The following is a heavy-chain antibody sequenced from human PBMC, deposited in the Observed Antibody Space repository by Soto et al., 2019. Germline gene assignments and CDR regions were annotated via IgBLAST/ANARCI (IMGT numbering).Heavy chain of an antibody. Sequence: SETLSLTCTVSGGSISSYYWSWIRQPPGKGLEWIGYIYYSGSTNYNPSLKSRVTISVDTSKNQFSLKLSSVTAADTALYYCARQESSGHALGGGLFDYWGQGTLVTVSS. J-gene: IGHJ4*02. CDR1: GGSISSYY. D-gene: IGHD6-19*01. CDR2: IYYSGST. CDR3: ARQESSGHALGGGLFDY. V-gene: IGHV4-59*08.